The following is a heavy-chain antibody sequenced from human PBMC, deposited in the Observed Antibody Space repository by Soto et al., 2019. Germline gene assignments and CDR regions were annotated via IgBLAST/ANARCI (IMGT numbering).Heavy chain of an antibody. CDR2: IKQDGSEK. D-gene: IGHD2-21*02. CDR3: ARTVVVTALPTYYFDY. CDR1: GFTFSSYW. J-gene: IGHJ4*02. V-gene: IGHV3-7*03. Sequence: GGSLRLSCAASGFTFSSYWMSWVRQAPGKGLEWVSNIKQDGSEKYYVDSVKGRFTISRDNAKNSLYLQMNSLRAEDTAVYYCARTVVVTALPTYYFDYWGQGTLVTVSS.